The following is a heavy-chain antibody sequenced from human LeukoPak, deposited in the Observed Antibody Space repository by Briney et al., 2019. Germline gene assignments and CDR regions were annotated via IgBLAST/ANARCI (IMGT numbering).Heavy chain of an antibody. D-gene: IGHD2-21*02. CDR3: AKDFEVVPGNVNYFDY. CDR1: GFTFSSYG. J-gene: IGHJ4*02. Sequence: GGSLRLSCATSGFTFSSYGMTWVRQAPGKGLEWVSYISSSSSTIYYADSVKGRFTISRDNAKNSLYLQLNSLRAEDTAVYYCAKDFEVVPGNVNYFDYWGQGTLVTVSS. V-gene: IGHV3-48*01. CDR2: ISSSSSTI.